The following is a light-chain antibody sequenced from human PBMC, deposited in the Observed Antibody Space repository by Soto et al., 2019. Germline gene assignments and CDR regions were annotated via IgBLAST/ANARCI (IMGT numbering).Light chain of an antibody. J-gene: IGKJ1*01. CDR2: KAS. V-gene: IGKV1-5*03. CDR3: QQYGSSPQT. CDR1: QSISSW. Sequence: DIQMTQSPSILSASVGDIVTINCRASQSISSWLAWYQQKPGKAPNLLIHKASHLESGVPSRFSGSGSGTEFTLTISSLQPGDFAVYYCQQYGSSPQTFGQGTKVDIK.